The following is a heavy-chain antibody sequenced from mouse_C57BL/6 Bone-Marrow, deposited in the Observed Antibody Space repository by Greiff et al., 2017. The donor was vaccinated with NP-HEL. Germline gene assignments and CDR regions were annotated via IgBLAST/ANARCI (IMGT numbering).Heavy chain of an antibody. CDR3: ARRDYDSLARDY. D-gene: IGHD2-4*01. CDR2: ISSGGSYT. V-gene: IGHV5-6*01. J-gene: IGHJ4*01. CDR1: GFTFSSYG. Sequence: EVQLVESGGDLVKPGGSLKLSCAASGFTFSSYGMSWVRQTPDKRLEWVATISSGGSYTYYPDSVKGRFTISRDNAKNTLYLQMSRLKSEDTAMYYCARRDYDSLARDYWGQGTSVTVSS.